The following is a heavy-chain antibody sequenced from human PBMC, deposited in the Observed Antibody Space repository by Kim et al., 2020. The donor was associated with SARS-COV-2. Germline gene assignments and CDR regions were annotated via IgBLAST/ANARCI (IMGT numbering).Heavy chain of an antibody. D-gene: IGHD3-9*01. CDR2: IDSGSSYI. J-gene: IGHJ4*02. CDR3: ARDEYETLTGYYRSKALDY. V-gene: IGHV3-21*01. Sequence: GGSLRLSCAASGFIFSTYTFNWVRQAPGKGLEWVSSIDSGSSYIYYADSVKGRFTISRDNAKNSLYLQMKSLRAEDTAVYYCARDEYETLTGYYRSKALDYWGQGTLVTVSS. CDR1: GFIFSTYT.